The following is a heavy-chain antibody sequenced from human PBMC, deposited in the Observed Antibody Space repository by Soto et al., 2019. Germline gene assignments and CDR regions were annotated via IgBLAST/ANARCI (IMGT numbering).Heavy chain of an antibody. CDR1: GYTFNTYG. J-gene: IGHJ5*02. CDR3: ARDPHEFWTSYWFDP. D-gene: IGHD3-3*01. Sequence: ASVKVSCKTSGYTFNTYGINWVRQAPGQGLELMGWISAYDGKTTYAEKFQGRVTLTTDTSTSTAYMELRSLRSDGTAIYYCARDPHEFWTSYWFDPWGQGTPVTSPQ. V-gene: IGHV1-18*01. CDR2: ISAYDGKT.